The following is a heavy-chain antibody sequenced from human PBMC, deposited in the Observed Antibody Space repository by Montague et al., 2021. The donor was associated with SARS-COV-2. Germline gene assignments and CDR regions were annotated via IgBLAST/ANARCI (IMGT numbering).Heavy chain of an antibody. CDR3: ARVRWGEAARGTFYYGMDV. J-gene: IGHJ6*01. CDR1: GGSISSYY. CDR2: IYYSGST. Sequence: SETLSLTCTVSGGSISSYYWSWIRQPPGKGLEWIGYIYYSGSTNYNPSLKSRVTISVDTSKNQFSLKLSSVTAAATAVYYCARVRWGEAARGTFYYGMDVWGQGTTVTVSP. D-gene: IGHD6-13*01. V-gene: IGHV4-59*08.